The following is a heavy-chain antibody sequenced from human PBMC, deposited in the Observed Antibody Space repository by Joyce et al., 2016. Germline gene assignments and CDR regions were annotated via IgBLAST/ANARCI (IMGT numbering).Heavy chain of an antibody. Sequence: EVQLVESGGGLIQTGGSLRLSCAASGFSVSSSYMSWVRQAPGKGLEWVSGIYSGGSTYYADSVNGRFTISRDNSKNTLYLQMNSLRAEDTAVYYCASAQIEVAGSLYFHHWGQGTLVTVSS. D-gene: IGHD6-19*01. J-gene: IGHJ1*01. CDR1: GFSVSSSY. CDR2: IYSGGST. V-gene: IGHV3-53*01. CDR3: ASAQIEVAGSLYFHH.